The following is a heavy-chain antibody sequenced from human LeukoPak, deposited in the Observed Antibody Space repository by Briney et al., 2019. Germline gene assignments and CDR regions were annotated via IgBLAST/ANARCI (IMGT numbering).Heavy chain of an antibody. CDR2: ISWNSGNI. CDR3: ARGSYYFDY. V-gene: IGHV3-9*01. Sequence: PGGSLRLSCAASGFTFADYAMHWVRQTPGKGLEWVSGISWNSGNIDYADSAKGRFTISRDNAKNTLYLQMNSLRAEDTAVYYCARGSYYFDYWGQGNLVTVSS. J-gene: IGHJ4*02. CDR1: GFTFADYA.